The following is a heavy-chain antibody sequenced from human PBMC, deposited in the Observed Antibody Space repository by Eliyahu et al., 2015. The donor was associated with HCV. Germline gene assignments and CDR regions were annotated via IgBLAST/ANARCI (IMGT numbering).Heavy chain of an antibody. CDR2: IYYSGSI. J-gene: IGHJ4*02. Sequence: QLQLQESGPGLVKPSETLSLXCTVSGGSXSSRSYFWGWLRQPPGKGLEWIGSIYYSGSIYYNPSLKSRVTISVDTSKNQFSLKLSSVIAADTAVYYCARFLYNYGRPVDYWGQGTLVTVSS. D-gene: IGHD5-18*01. V-gene: IGHV4-39*01. CDR3: ARFLYNYGRPVDY. CDR1: GGSXSSRSYF.